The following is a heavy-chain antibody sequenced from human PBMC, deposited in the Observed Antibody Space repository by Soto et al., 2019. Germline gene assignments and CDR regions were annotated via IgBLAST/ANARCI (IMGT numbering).Heavy chain of an antibody. CDR1: GYDFTAYD. D-gene: IGHD6-13*01. CDR2: MNPINGAT. V-gene: IGHV1-8*02. Sequence: SVKVSGKASGYDFTAYDINWVRQASGQGLQWMGWMNPINGATGTARRFQGRVSLSRNTATGTAYLELTSLRSDDTAVYYCGRGPSPRAPAGGTPYYYAMDVWGQVNTVTVSS. CDR3: GRGPSPRAPAGGTPYYYAMDV. J-gene: IGHJ6*01.